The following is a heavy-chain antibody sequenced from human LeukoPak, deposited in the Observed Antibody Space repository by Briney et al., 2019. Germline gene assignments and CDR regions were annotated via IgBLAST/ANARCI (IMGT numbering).Heavy chain of an antibody. V-gene: IGHV3-43*02. J-gene: IGHJ4*02. D-gene: IGHD6-6*01. CDR2: ISGDGGST. CDR3: AKDKYGSSSFDY. CDR1: GFTFDDYA. Sequence: GGSLRLSCAASGFTFDDYAMHWVRQAPGKGLEWVSLISGDGGSTYYADSVKGRFTISRDNSRNSLYLQMNSLRTEDTALYYCAKDKYGSSSFDYWGQGTLVTVSS.